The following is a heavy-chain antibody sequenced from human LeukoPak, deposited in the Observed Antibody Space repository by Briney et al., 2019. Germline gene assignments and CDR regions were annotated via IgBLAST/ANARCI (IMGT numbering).Heavy chain of an antibody. D-gene: IGHD6-19*01. Sequence: SETLSLTCTVSGGSISSSSYYWGWIRQPPGKGLEWIGSIYYSGSTYYNPSLKSRVTISVDTSKNQFSLKLSSVTAADTAVYYCARRSRLADAFDIWGQGTMVTVSS. CDR3: ARRSRLADAFDI. CDR1: GGSISSSSYY. CDR2: IYYSGST. J-gene: IGHJ3*02. V-gene: IGHV4-39*01.